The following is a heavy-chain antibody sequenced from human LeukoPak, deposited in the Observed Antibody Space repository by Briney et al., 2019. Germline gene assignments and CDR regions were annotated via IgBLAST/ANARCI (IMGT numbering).Heavy chain of an antibody. J-gene: IGHJ4*02. CDR3: ARLSSSWYLY. CDR1: GGSISGYY. V-gene: IGHV4-34*01. Sequence: PSETLSLTCTVSGGSISGYYWSWIRQPPGKGLEWIGEINHSGSTNYNPSLKSRVTISVDTSKNQFSLKLSSVTAADTAVYYCARLSSSWYLYWGQGTLVTVSS. D-gene: IGHD6-13*01. CDR2: INHSGST.